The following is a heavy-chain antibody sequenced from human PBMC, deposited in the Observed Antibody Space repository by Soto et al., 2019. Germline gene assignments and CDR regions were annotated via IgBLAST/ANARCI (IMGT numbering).Heavy chain of an antibody. CDR3: ASGGNLFDP. D-gene: IGHD3-16*01. CDR2: MYYNGNI. CDR1: GGCISNYY. J-gene: IGHJ5*02. Sequence: ETLSLTCNVSGGCISNYYWSWIRQSPEKGLEWIGYMYYNGNINYNPSLKSRVTISIDTPKNQFSLTLKSVSAADKAVYYCASGGNLFDPWGQGVLVTVSS. V-gene: IGHV4-59*01.